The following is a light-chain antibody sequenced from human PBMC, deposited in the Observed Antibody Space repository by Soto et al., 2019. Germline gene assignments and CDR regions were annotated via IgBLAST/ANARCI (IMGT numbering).Light chain of an antibody. V-gene: IGLV7-46*01. CDR3: LLSYGGSMM. Sequence: QAVVTQETSLTVSPGGTVTLTCGSSTGAVTNNHYPYWIQQKSGQAPRTLIYDTNSKQSWTPGRFSGSLLGGKAALTLSGAQPEDEAEYYCLLSYGGSMMFGGGTKLTVL. CDR2: DTN. CDR1: TGAVTNNHY. J-gene: IGLJ3*02.